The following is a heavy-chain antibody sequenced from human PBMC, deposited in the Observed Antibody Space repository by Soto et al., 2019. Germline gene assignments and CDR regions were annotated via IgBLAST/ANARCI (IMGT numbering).Heavy chain of an antibody. Sequence: QVQLQESGPGLVKPSQTLSLTCTVSGGSISSGGYYWSWIRQYPGKGLEWIGYIYYSGSTYYNPSLKSRATISVDMSKNQFSLKLSSVTAADTAVYYCARSLENYFHYWGQGTLVTVSS. D-gene: IGHD1-1*01. CDR1: GGSISSGGYY. CDR2: IYYSGST. J-gene: IGHJ4*02. V-gene: IGHV4-31*03. CDR3: ARSLENYFHY.